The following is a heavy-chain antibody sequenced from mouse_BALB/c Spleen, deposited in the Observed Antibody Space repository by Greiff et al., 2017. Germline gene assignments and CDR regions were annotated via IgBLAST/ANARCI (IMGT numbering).Heavy chain of an antibody. J-gene: IGHJ2*01. CDR1: GFNIRDTY. D-gene: IGHD2-1*01. CDR2: IDPANGNT. V-gene: IGHV14-3*02. Sequence: LVESGAELVKPGASVKLSCTASGFNIRDTYMHWVKQRPEQGLEWIGRIDPANGNTKYDPKFQGKATITADTSSNTAYLQLSSLTSEDTAVYYCARSGELYGKSYFDYWGQGTTLTVSS. CDR3: ARSGELYGKSYFDY.